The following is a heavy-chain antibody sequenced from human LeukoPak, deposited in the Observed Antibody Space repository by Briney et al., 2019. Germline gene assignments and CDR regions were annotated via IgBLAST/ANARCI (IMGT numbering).Heavy chain of an antibody. D-gene: IGHD2-2*01. J-gene: IGHJ4*02. Sequence: PGGSLRLSCAASGFTFSSYWMSWVRQAPGKGLEWVANIKEDGSEKYYVDSVKGRFTVSRDNAKNSLYLQMNSLRAEDTALYYCARVTNHRLYGSIVVVPAALDYWGQGTLVTVSS. V-gene: IGHV3-7*03. CDR2: IKEDGSEK. CDR1: GFTFSSYW. CDR3: ARVTNHRLYGSIVVVPAALDY.